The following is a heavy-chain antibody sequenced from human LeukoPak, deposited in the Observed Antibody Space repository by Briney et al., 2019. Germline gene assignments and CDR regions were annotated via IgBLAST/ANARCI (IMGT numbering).Heavy chain of an antibody. J-gene: IGHJ4*02. CDR2: ISSRSSTI. Sequence: GGSLRLSCSASGFTSSSYSMNWVRQAPGKGLEWVSYISSRSSTIYYADSVKGRFTISRDNAKNSLFLQMNSLRAEDTAVYYCARDVGDLWGQGTLVTVSS. D-gene: IGHD2-21*02. V-gene: IGHV3-48*04. CDR3: ARDVGDL. CDR1: GFTSSSYS.